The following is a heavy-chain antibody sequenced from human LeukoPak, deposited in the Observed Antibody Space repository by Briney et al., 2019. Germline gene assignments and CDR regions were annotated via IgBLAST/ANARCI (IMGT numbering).Heavy chain of an antibody. V-gene: IGHV1-8*01. Sequence: ASVKVSCKAPGYTFTSYDINWVRQATGQGLEWMGWMNPNSGNTGYAQKFQGRVTMTRNTSISTAYMELSSLRSEDTAVYYCARGTYVLRFLEWLLPHNWFDPWGQGTLVTVSS. J-gene: IGHJ5*02. CDR1: GYTFTSYD. CDR3: ARGTYVLRFLEWLLPHNWFDP. D-gene: IGHD3-3*01. CDR2: MNPNSGNT.